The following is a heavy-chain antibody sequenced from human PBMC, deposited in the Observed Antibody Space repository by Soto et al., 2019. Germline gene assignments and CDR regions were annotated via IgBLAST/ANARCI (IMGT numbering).Heavy chain of an antibody. CDR1: GGSISRCGYH. Sequence: PSETLSLTCPVSGGSISRCGYHWILIRQHPGKGLEWIGYIYYSGSTYYNPSLKSRVTISVDTSKNQFSLQLNSVTPEDTAVYYCARDVEVETMVPKNPYFDYWGQGTLVTVSS. V-gene: IGHV4-31*03. D-gene: IGHD3-10*01. CDR2: IYYSGST. J-gene: IGHJ4*02. CDR3: ARDVEVETMVPKNPYFDY.